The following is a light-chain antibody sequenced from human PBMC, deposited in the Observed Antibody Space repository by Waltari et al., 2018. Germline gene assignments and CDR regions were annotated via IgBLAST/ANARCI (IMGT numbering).Light chain of an antibody. V-gene: IGLV2-23*01. Sequence: QSALTQPASVSGSPGQSITIPCTGTCSDVGSYNLVSWYQQHPGKAPKLMIYEFSKWPSGVSNRFSGSKSGNTASLTISGLQAEDEADYYCCSYAGSSTLLFGGGTKVTVL. CDR2: EFS. CDR1: CSDVGSYNL. J-gene: IGLJ2*01. CDR3: CSYAGSSTLL.